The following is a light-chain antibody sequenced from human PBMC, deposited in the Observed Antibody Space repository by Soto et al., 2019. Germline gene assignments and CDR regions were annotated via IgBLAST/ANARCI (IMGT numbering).Light chain of an antibody. V-gene: IGKV1-27*01. CDR3: QKYTSPPRT. Sequence: DIQMTQSPSSLYASVGDRVTITCRASQGIDSFLAWYQQKPGKVPQLLIYSASILQAGGPSRFSGSGSGTDFTLTISSLKPEDVATYLCQKYTSPPRTFGQGTKVDIK. J-gene: IGKJ1*01. CDR1: QGIDSF. CDR2: SAS.